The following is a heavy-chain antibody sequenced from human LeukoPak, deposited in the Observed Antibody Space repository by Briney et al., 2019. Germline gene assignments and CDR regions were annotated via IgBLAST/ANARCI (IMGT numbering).Heavy chain of an antibody. CDR1: GFSFSGYW. CDR3: AKDAYDYVWGSYRSNYFDY. J-gene: IGHJ4*02. Sequence: GGSLRLSCTTSGFSFSGYWMHWVRQAPGKGLVWVSRIKSDGSSTTYADSVKGRFTISRDNARNTLYLQMNSLRAEDTAVYYCAKDAYDYVWGSYRSNYFDYWGQGTLVTVSS. D-gene: IGHD3-16*02. V-gene: IGHV3-74*01. CDR2: IKSDGSST.